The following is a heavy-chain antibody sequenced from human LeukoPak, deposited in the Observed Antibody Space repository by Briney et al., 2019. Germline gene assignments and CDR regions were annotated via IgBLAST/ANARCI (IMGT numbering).Heavy chain of an antibody. Sequence: GGSLRLSCAASGFTFSSYAMHWVRQAPGKGLEWVAVISYDGSNKYYADSVKGRFTIPRDNSKNTLYLQMNSLRAEDTAVYYCARDHRNYYGSGSYYADWYFDLWGRGTLVTVSS. CDR1: GFTFSSYA. J-gene: IGHJ2*01. V-gene: IGHV3-30*04. D-gene: IGHD3-10*01. CDR3: ARDHRNYYGSGSYYADWYFDL. CDR2: ISYDGSNK.